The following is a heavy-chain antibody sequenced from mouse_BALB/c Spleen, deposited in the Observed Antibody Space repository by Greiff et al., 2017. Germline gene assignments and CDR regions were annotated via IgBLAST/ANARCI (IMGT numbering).Heavy chain of an antibody. D-gene: IGHD2-12*01. J-gene: IGHJ2*01. CDR2: IDPENGDT. V-gene: IGHV14-4*02. CDR3: SARYDNFAY. Sequence: VQLKQSGAELVRSGASVKLSCTASGFNIKDYYMHWVKQRPEQGLEWIGWIDPENGDTEYAPKFQGKATMTADTSSNTAYLQLSSLTSEDTAVYYCSARYDNFAYWGQGTTLTVSS. CDR1: GFNIKDYY.